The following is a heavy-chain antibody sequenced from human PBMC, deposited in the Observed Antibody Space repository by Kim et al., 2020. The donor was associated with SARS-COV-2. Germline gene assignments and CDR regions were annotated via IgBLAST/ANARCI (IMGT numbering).Heavy chain of an antibody. D-gene: IGHD5-18*01. CDR2: ISGRGDKT. CDR3: TKDKIQIWFYFDD. Sequence: GGSLRLSCAASGFTFSDYAMNWVRQAPGKGLEWVSGISGRGDKTYYADSVKGRFTISRDNSKNTVYLQMNSLTVEDTAVYYCTKDKIQIWFYFDDWGQGTLVTVSS. V-gene: IGHV3-23*01. CDR1: GFTFSDYA. J-gene: IGHJ4*02.